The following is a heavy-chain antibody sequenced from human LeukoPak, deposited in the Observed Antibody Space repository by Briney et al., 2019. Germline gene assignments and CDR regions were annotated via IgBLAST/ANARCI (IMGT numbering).Heavy chain of an antibody. CDR2: ISTSGNTI. J-gene: IGHJ4*02. V-gene: IGHV3-48*03. CDR3: ARAAITMVRGVIMALGY. D-gene: IGHD3-10*01. CDR1: GFTFSSYD. Sequence: GGSLRLSCAASGFTFSSYDMNWLRQAPGKGLEWVSYISTSGNTIYYADSVKGRFTISRDNAKNSLYLQMNSLRAEDTALYYCARAAITMVRGVIMALGYWGQGTLVTVSS.